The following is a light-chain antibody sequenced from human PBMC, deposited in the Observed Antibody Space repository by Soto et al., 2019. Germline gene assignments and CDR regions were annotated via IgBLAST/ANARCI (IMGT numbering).Light chain of an antibody. Sequence: DIQITQAPSSVSASVGDRATITCRASQGISRWLAGYQQKPGKGHKLLIYAESILQSGVPSRFSGSGSGKALTLTIIRVQSEDFATYYCQQAHRLRHTFGQGTKLEIK. J-gene: IGKJ2*01. CDR1: QGISRW. V-gene: IGKV1-12*01. CDR3: QQAHRLRHT. CDR2: AES.